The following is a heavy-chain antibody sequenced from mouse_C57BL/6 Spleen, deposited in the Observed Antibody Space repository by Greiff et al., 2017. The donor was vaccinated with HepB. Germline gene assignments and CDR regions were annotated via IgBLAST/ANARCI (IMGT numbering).Heavy chain of an antibody. V-gene: IGHV5-17*01. D-gene: IGHD1-1*01. CDR3: ARRGTMVVPFYWYCDV. Sequence: EVQRVESGGGLVKPGGSLKLSCAASGFTFSDYGMHWVRQAPEKGLEWVAYISSGSSTIYYADTVKGRFTISRDNAKNTLFLQMTSLRSEDTAMYYCARRGTMVVPFYWYCDVWGTGTTVTVSA. CDR2: ISSGSSTI. J-gene: IGHJ1*03. CDR1: GFTFSDYG.